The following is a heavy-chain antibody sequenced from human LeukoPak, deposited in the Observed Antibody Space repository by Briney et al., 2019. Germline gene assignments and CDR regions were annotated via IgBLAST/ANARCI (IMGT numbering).Heavy chain of an antibody. CDR1: GYTFTSYG. V-gene: IGHV1-18*01. D-gene: IGHD6-13*01. J-gene: IGHJ3*02. Sequence: ASVKVSCKASGYTFTSYGISWVRQAPGQGLEWMGWISAYNGNTNYAQKLQGRVTMTTDTSTSTAYMELRSLRSDDTAVYYCARDVEMYSSTWSDAFDIWGQGTMVTVSS. CDR3: ARDVEMYSSTWSDAFDI. CDR2: ISAYNGNT.